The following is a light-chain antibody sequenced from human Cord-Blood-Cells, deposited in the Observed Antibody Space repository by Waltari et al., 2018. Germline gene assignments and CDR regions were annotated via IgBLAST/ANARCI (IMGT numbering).Light chain of an antibody. CDR2: AAS. V-gene: IGKV1-39*01. CDR3: QQSYRTPYT. J-gene: IGKJ2*01. Sequence: DIQMTKSPSSLSASVGDRVTITCRASQSISSYLNWYQQKPGKAPKLLIYAASSLQSGVPSRFSGSGSGTDFTLTISSLQPEDFATYYCQQSYRTPYTFGQGTKLGIK. CDR1: QSISSY.